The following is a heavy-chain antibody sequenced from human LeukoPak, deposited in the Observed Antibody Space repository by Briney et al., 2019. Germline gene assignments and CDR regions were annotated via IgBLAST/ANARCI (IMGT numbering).Heavy chain of an antibody. CDR3: ARDRNIAAAGTGY. V-gene: IGHV1-69*10. CDR2: IIPNLGIA. J-gene: IGHJ4*02. D-gene: IGHD6-13*01. Sequence: SVKVSCKASGGTFSSYTISWVRQAPGQGLEWMGRIIPNLGIANYAQKFQGRVTITADKSTSTAYMELSSLRSEDTAVYYCARDRNIAAAGTGYWGQGTLVTVSS. CDR1: GGTFSSYT.